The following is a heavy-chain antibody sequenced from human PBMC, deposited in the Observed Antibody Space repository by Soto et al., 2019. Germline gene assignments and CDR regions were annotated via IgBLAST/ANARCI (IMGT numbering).Heavy chain of an antibody. CDR2: IIPIFGTA. J-gene: IGHJ3*02. Sequence: GASVKVSCKASGGTLSSYAISWVRQAPGQGLEWMGGIIPIFGTANYAQKFQGRVTITADESTSTAYMELSSLRSEDTAVYYCARGGSITGTAFDIWGQGTMVTVSS. CDR3: ARGGSITGTAFDI. CDR1: GGTLSSYA. V-gene: IGHV1-69*13. D-gene: IGHD1-20*01.